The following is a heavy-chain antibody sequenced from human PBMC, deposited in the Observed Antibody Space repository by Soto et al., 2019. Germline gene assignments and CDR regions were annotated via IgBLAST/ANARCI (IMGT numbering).Heavy chain of an antibody. Sequence: GGSLRLSCAASGFTFSSYAMAWVRQAPGKGLEWVSTIRASGTSTYYADSVEGRFSISRDNSKNTLYLQMNGLRAEDTAVYYCAKEWSDARTREKCGLVDYWGQGA. D-gene: IGHD2-8*01. V-gene: IGHV3-23*01. CDR1: GFTFSSYA. J-gene: IGHJ4*02. CDR2: IRASGTST. CDR3: AKEWSDARTREKCGLVDY.